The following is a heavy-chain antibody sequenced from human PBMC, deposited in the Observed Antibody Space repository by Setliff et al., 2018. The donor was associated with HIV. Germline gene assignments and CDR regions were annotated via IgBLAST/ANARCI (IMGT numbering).Heavy chain of an antibody. Sequence: SETLSLTCTVSGGSISSYYWSWIRQPPGKGLEWIGYTCTSGSTSYNPSLKSRVTISIDTSKNQFSRKLNSVTAADTAVYYCASTSGIVGAARVFDIWGQGTMVSISS. CDR1: GGSISSYY. CDR3: ASTSGIVGAARVFDI. J-gene: IGHJ3*02. CDR2: TCTSGST. V-gene: IGHV4-4*09. D-gene: IGHD1-26*01.